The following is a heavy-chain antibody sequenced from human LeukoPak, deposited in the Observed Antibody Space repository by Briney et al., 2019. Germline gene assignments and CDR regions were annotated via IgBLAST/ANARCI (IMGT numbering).Heavy chain of an antibody. V-gene: IGHV3-9*01. D-gene: IGHD6-13*01. J-gene: IGHJ4*02. CDR3: AKRSREYSSSLGCFDY. CDR2: ISWNSGSI. CDR1: GFTFDDYA. Sequence: PGRSLRLSCAASGFTFDDYAMHWVRQAPGKGLEWVSGISWNSGSIGYADSVKGRFTISRDNAKNSLYLQMNSLRAEDTAVYYCAKRSREYSSSLGCFDYWGQGTLVTVSS.